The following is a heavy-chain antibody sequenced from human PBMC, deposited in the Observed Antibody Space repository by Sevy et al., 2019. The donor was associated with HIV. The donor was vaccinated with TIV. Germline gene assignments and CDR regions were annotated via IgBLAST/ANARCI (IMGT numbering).Heavy chain of an antibody. Sequence: GGSLRLSCAASGFTFSSYWMTWVRQAPGKGLEWVANIKQDGSKKYYVDSVKGGFTISRDNAKNSVYLQMNSLRAEDTAVYYCAREIAAAGSYWGQGTLVTVSS. CDR2: IKQDGSKK. D-gene: IGHD6-13*01. V-gene: IGHV3-7*01. CDR3: AREIAAAGSY. CDR1: GFTFSSYW. J-gene: IGHJ4*02.